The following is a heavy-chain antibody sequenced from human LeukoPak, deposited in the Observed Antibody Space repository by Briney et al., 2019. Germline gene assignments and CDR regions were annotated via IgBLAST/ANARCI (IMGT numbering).Heavy chain of an antibody. CDR2: IYYSGST. D-gene: IGHD3-3*01. V-gene: IGHV4-39*07. CDR3: ARDGLGSWR. J-gene: IGHJ4*02. Sequence: PSETLSLTCTVSGGSISSSSYYWGWIRQPPGKGLEWIGSIYYSGSTYYNPSLKSRVTISVDTSKNQFSLKLSSVTAADTAVYYCARDGLGSWRWGQGTLVTVSS. CDR1: GGSISSSSYY.